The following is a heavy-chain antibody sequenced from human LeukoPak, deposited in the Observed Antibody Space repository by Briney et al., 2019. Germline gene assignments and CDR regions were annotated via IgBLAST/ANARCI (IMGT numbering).Heavy chain of an antibody. D-gene: IGHD1-26*01. CDR3: VRHTRRSPEDY. CDR2: IRDDGSDK. Sequence: GGSLRLSCAASGFTFSSYWMTWVRQAPGKGLEWMANIRDDGSDKYYVDSVKGRFTISRDNAQNTLLLQMDSLRVEDTAVYYCVRHTRRSPEDYWGQGTLVTVSP. CDR1: GFTFSSYW. J-gene: IGHJ4*02. V-gene: IGHV3-7*01.